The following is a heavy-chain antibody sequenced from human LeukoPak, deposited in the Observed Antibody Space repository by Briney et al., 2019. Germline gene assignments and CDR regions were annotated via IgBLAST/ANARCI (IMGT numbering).Heavy chain of an antibody. J-gene: IGHJ4*02. D-gene: IGHD6-13*01. Sequence: SETLSLTCAVYGGSFSGYYWSWIRQPPGKGLEWIGEINHSGSTNYNPSLKSRVTISVDTSKNQFSLKLSSVTAADTAVYYRARDSSSGGVYFDYWGQGTLVTVSS. V-gene: IGHV4-34*01. CDR2: INHSGST. CDR3: ARDSSSGGVYFDY. CDR1: GGSFSGYY.